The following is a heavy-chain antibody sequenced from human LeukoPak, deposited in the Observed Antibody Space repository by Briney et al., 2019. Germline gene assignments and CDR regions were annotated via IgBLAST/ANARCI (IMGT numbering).Heavy chain of an antibody. CDR1: GFTFSSYG. Sequence: GGSLRLSCAASGFTFSSYGMNRVRQAPGKGLEWVAVISYDGSNKYYADSVKGRFTISRDNSKNTLYLQMNSLRAEDTAVYYCAKSGGYSGHDPGAFDIWGQGTMVTVSS. CDR3: AKSGGYSGHDPGAFDI. CDR2: ISYDGSNK. V-gene: IGHV3-30*18. J-gene: IGHJ3*02. D-gene: IGHD5-12*01.